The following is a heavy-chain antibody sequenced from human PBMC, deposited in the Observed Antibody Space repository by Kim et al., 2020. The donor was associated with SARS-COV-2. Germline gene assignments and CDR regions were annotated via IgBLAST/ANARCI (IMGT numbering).Heavy chain of an antibody. D-gene: IGHD1-26*01. CDR2: IDPSSGGT. V-gene: IGHV1-2*02. J-gene: IGHJ4*02. Sequence: ASVKVSCKAAKYTFMDYYMHWVQQAPGQGLEWMGWIDPSSGGTNYAQKFQGRVTMTRDTSISTAYMELSRLGSDDTAVYFCARGYMWSYNYFDYWGQGTLVTVSS. CDR3: ARGYMWSYNYFDY. CDR1: KYTFMDYY.